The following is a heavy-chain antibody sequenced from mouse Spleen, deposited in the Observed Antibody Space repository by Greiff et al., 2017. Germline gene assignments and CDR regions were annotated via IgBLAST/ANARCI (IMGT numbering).Heavy chain of an antibody. Sequence: QVQLQQSGAELVRPGVSVKISCKGSGYTFTDYAMHWVKQSHAKSLEWIGVISTYYGDASYNQKFKGKATMTVDKSSSTAYMELARLTSEDSAIYYCAREDTRGFDYWGQGTTLTVSS. CDR3: AREDTRGFDY. J-gene: IGHJ2*01. CDR2: ISTYYGDA. V-gene: IGHV1S137*01. CDR1: GYTFTDYA. D-gene: IGHD3-3*01.